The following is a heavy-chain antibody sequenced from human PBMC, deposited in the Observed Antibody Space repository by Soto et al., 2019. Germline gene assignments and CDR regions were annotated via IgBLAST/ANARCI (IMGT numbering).Heavy chain of an antibody. J-gene: IGHJ4*02. Sequence: PSETLSLTCAVSGYSISSGYQWGWIRQPPGKGLEWIGNIFHSGTTSYNPSLTSRVTVSVDTSKNQISLNLTSVTAADTAIYYCARDFFGNHYFDFWGQGILVTVSS. V-gene: IGHV4-38-2*02. CDR1: GYSISSGYQ. CDR2: IFHSGTT. CDR3: ARDFFGNHYFDF. D-gene: IGHD3-10*01.